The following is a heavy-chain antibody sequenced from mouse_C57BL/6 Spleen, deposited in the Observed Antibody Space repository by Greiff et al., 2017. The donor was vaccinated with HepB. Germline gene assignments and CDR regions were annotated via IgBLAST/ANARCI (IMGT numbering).Heavy chain of an antibody. CDR3: ARGGLLAGLLYAMVY. D-gene: IGHD1-1*01. J-gene: IGHJ4*01. Sequence: VQLQQPGTELVKPGASVKLSCKASGYTFTSYWMHWVKQRPGQGLEWIGNINPSNGGTNYNEKFKSKATLTVDKSSSTAYMQLSSLTSEDSAVYYCARGGLLAGLLYAMVYCGQGTSVTVSS. CDR2: INPSNGGT. CDR1: GYTFTSYW. V-gene: IGHV1-53*01.